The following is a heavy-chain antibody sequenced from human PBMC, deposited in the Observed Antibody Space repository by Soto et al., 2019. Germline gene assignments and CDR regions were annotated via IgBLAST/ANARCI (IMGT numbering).Heavy chain of an antibody. V-gene: IGHV4-38-2*02. J-gene: IGHJ5*02. CDR2: IYHSGST. CDR3: ARDLIVVAYNWFDP. D-gene: IGHD3-22*01. Sequence: SETLSLTCAVSGYSISSGYYWGWIRQPPGKGLEWIGGIYHSGSTYYNPSLKSRVTISVDTSKNQFSLKLSSVTAADTAVYYCARDLIVVAYNWFDPWGQGTLVTVSS. CDR1: GYSISSGYY.